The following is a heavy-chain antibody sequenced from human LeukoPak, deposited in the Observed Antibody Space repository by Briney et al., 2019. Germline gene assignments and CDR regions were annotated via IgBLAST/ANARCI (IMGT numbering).Heavy chain of an antibody. D-gene: IGHD3-22*01. CDR1: GYSFTSFW. CDR2: IYPGDSDT. CDR3: ARHYSSGYYYLDY. V-gene: IGHV5-51*01. Sequence: GESLKISCKGSGYSFTSFWIGWVRQMPGKGLEWMGIIYPGDSDTRYSPSFQGQVTISADKSISTAYLQWSSLKASDTAMYFCARHYSSGYYYLDYWGQGTLVTVSS. J-gene: IGHJ4*02.